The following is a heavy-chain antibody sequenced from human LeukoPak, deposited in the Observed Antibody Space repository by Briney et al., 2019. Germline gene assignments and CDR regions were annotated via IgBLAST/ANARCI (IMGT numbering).Heavy chain of an antibody. CDR3: ARVEDMNGYFDL. V-gene: IGHV3-21*01. CDR2: ISSSSSYI. D-gene: IGHD1-1*01. CDR1: GFTFSSYS. J-gene: IGHJ2*01. Sequence: GGSLRLSCAASGFTFSSYSMNWVRQAPGKGLEWVSSISSSSSYIYYADSVKGRFTISRDNAKNSLYLQMNSLRAEDTAVYYCARVEDMNGYFDLWGRGTLVTASS.